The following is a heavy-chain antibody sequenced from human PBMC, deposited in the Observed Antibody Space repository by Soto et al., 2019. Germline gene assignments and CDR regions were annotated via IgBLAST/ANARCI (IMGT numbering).Heavy chain of an antibody. D-gene: IGHD3-9*01. CDR2: ISAYNGNT. CDR3: ARDNSAGWDYDILTGYYPVNYFDY. V-gene: IGHV1-18*01. Sequence: GASVKVSCKASGYTFTSYGISWVRQAPGQGLEWMGWISAYNGNTNYAQKLQGRVTMTTDTSTSTAYMELRSLRSDDTAVYYCARDNSAGWDYDILTGYYPVNYFDYWGQGTLVTVSS. CDR1: GYTFTSYG. J-gene: IGHJ4*02.